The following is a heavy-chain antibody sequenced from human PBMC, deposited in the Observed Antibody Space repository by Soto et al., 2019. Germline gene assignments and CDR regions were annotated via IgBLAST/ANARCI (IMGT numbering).Heavy chain of an antibody. CDR2: ISGSGGST. CDR3: AKDELAAGNLQGYYGMDV. CDR1: GFTFSSYA. J-gene: IGHJ6*02. D-gene: IGHD6-13*01. V-gene: IGHV3-23*01. Sequence: GGSLRLSCAASGFTFSSYAMSWVRQAPGKGLEWVSAISGSGGSTYYADSVKGRFTISRDNSKNTLYLQMNSLRAEDTAVYYCAKDELAAGNLQGYYGMDVWGQGTTVTVSS.